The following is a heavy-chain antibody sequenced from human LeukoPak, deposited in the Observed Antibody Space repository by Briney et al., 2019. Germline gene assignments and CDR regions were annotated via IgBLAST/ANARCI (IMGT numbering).Heavy chain of an antibody. CDR2: IWYDGSNK. CDR1: GFTFSSYG. V-gene: IGHV3-33*01. Sequence: PGRSLRLSCAASGFTFSSYGMHWVRQAPGKGLEWVAVIWYDGSNKYYADSVKGRFTISRDNSKNTLYLRMNSLRAEDTAVYYCASGPLWFGGIGDAFDIWGQGTMVTVSS. J-gene: IGHJ3*02. D-gene: IGHD3-10*01. CDR3: ASGPLWFGGIGDAFDI.